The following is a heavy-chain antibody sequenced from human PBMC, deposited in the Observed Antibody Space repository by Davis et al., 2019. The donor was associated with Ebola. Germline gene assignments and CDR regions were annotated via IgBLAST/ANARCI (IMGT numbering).Heavy chain of an antibody. CDR1: GGTFSSYA. CDR3: ARVPYDSSGYYDY. J-gene: IGHJ4*02. CDR2: IIPIFGTA. D-gene: IGHD3-22*01. V-gene: IGHV1-69*13. Sequence: SVKVSCKASGGTFSSYAISWVRQAPGQGLEWMGGIIPIFGTANYAQKFQGRVTITADESTSTAYMELSRLRSDDTAVYYCARVPYDSSGYYDYWGQGTLVTVSS.